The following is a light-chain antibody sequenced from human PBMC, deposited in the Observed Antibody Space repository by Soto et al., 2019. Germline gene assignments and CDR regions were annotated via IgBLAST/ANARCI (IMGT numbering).Light chain of an antibody. CDR3: QQYNNWPYT. CDR1: QSVSSN. CDR2: GAS. J-gene: IGKJ2*01. V-gene: IGKV3-15*01. Sequence: EILMTQSPATLAVSPGERAALSCRASQSVSSNFAWYQQKPGQAPRLLIYGASSRATGTPARFSGRGSGTEFPLPISSLQSEDFAVYYCQQYNNWPYTFGLGTKLEMK.